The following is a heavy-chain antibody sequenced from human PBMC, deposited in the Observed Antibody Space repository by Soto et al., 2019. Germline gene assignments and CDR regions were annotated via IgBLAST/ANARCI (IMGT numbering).Heavy chain of an antibody. J-gene: IGHJ4*02. V-gene: IGHV1-2*02. D-gene: IGHD2-2*01. Sequence: ASVKVSCKASGYTFTSYYMHWVRQAPGQGLEWMAWINPTTGDTKSTQKFQGRVTMTWDTAISTAYMDLSRLTSDDTAIYFCARGYCSSIGCSHYFDSWGQGTLVTVSS. CDR1: GYTFTSYY. CDR3: ARGYCSSIGCSHYFDS. CDR2: INPTTGDT.